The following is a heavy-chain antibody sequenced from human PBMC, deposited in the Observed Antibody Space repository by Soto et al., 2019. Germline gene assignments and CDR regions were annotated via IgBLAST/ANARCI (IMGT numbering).Heavy chain of an antibody. CDR2: IYYSGST. V-gene: IGHV4-39*01. D-gene: IGHD2-15*01. CDR3: ARGDCSGGSCYYYYMDV. CDR1: GGSISSSSYY. Sequence: ASETLSLTCTVSGGSISSSSYYWGWIRQPPGKGLEWIGSIYYSGSTYYNPSLKSRVTISVDTSKNQFSLKLSSVTAADTAVYYCARGDCSGGSCYYYYMDVWGKGTTVTVSS. J-gene: IGHJ6*03.